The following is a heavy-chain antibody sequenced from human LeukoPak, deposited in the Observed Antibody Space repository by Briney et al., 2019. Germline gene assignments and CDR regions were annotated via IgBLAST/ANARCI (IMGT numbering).Heavy chain of an antibody. CDR3: ARRGSWGEPRPFDY. V-gene: IGHV4-30-2*01. D-gene: IGHD3-16*01. Sequence: SETLSLTCTVSGGSVSSGTYYWSWIRQPPGEGLEWIGWENYYNVSLKSRVTISVDRSKNQFSLKLISVTAADTAVYYCARRGSWGEPRPFDYWGQGSLVTVSS. CDR1: GGSVSSGTYY. CDR2: EN. J-gene: IGHJ4*02.